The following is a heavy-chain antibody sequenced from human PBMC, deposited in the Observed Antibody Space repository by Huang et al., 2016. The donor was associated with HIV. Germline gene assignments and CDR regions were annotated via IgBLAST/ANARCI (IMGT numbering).Heavy chain of an antibody. D-gene: IGHD3-16*01. CDR3: ASLWMLGAYAFDI. J-gene: IGHJ3*02. Sequence: QVQLQQWGAGLLKPSETLSLTCAVYGGSFSGYYWSWIRQPPGKGLEWIGEINHSGSTHYNPSLKSRLIISVDTSKNQFSLKLTSVTAAETAVYYCASLWMLGAYAFDIWGQGTMVTVSS. V-gene: IGHV4-34*01. CDR2: INHSGST. CDR1: GGSFSGYY.